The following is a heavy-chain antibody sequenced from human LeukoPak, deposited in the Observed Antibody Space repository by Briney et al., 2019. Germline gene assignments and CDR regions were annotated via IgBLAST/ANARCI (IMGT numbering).Heavy chain of an antibody. V-gene: IGHV1-46*01. Sequence: WASVKVSCKASGYTFTSYYMHWVRQAPGQGLEWMGIINPSGGSTSYAQKFQGRVTMTTDTSTSTAYMELRSLRSDDTAVYYCARDSGVRGVMVIQHYWGQGTLVTVSS. D-gene: IGHD3-16*01. CDR3: ARDSGVRGVMVIQHY. J-gene: IGHJ4*02. CDR1: GYTFTSYY. CDR2: INPSGGST.